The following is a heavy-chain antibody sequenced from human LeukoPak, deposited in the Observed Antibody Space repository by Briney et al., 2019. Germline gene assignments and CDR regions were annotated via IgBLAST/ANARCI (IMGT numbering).Heavy chain of an antibody. CDR2: ISAYNGNT. V-gene: IGHV1-18*04. CDR3: ARESGRTAMVFDY. CDR1: GYTVPTYY. Sequence: ASVKVSCKASGYTVPTYYMHWVRQAPGQGLEWMGWISAYNGNTNYAQKLQGRVTMTTDTSTSTAYMELRSLRSDDTAVYYCARESGRTAMVFDYWGQGTLVTVSS. D-gene: IGHD5-18*01. J-gene: IGHJ4*02.